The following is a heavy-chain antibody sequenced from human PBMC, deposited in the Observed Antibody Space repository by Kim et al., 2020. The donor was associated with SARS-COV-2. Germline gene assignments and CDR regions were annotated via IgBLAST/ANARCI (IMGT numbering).Heavy chain of an antibody. J-gene: IGHJ6*02. CDR1: GFTFSSYG. V-gene: IGHV3-30*18. CDR3: AKDIVVVPAAIIYYYYYYGMDV. Sequence: GGSLRLSCAASGFTFSSYGMHWVRQAPGKGLEWVAVISYDGSNKYYADSVKGRFTISRDNSKNTLYLQMNSLRAEDTAVYYCAKDIVVVPAAIIYYYYYYGMDVWGQGTTVTVSS. CDR2: ISYDGSNK. D-gene: IGHD2-2*01.